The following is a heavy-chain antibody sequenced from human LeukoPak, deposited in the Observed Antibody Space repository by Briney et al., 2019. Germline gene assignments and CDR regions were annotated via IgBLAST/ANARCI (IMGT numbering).Heavy chain of an antibody. CDR1: GYTFTSYG. V-gene: IGHV1-46*01. D-gene: IGHD1-26*01. J-gene: IGHJ6*04. CDR3: ARVSGSYTGMDV. CDR2: INPSGGST. Sequence: GASVKVSCKASGYTFTSYGISWVRQAPGQGLEWMGIINPSGGSTSYAQKFQGRVTMTRDMSTSTVYMELSSLRSEDTAVYYCARVSGSYTGMDVWGKGTTVTVSS.